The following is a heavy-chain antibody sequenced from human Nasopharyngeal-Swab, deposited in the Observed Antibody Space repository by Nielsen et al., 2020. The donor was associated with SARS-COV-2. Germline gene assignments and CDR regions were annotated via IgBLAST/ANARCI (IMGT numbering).Heavy chain of an antibody. Sequence: SVKVSCKASGGIFRNYAFSWVRQAPGQGLEWVGGTIPMSETTHYVQKFQDRVTITADESTSTAYMELSSLRFDDTAVYYCGAMECSVTSCFYYLDVWGKGTTVAVSS. CDR3: GAMECSVTSCFYYLDV. D-gene: IGHD2-15*01. CDR1: GGIFRNYA. CDR2: TIPMSETT. V-gene: IGHV1-69*13. J-gene: IGHJ6*03.